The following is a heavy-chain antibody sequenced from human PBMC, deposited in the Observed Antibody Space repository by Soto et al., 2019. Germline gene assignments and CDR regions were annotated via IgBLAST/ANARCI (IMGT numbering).Heavy chain of an antibody. Sequence: ASVKVSCKASGYTFTRYGIIWVRQAPGQGLEWMGWISAYNGNTNYAQKLQGRVTMTTDTSTSTAYMELRSLRSDDTAVYYCARDGNITIFGVVPYYYYGMDVWGQGTTVTVSS. J-gene: IGHJ6*02. CDR2: ISAYNGNT. V-gene: IGHV1-18*01. D-gene: IGHD3-3*01. CDR1: GYTFTRYG. CDR3: ARDGNITIFGVVPYYYYGMDV.